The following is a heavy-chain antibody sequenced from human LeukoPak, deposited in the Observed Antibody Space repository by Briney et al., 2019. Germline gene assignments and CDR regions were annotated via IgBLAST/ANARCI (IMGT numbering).Heavy chain of an antibody. J-gene: IGHJ4*02. Sequence: SETLSLTCAVYGGSFSGYYWSWIRQPPGKGLEWIGEITHNGSTSYNPSLKGRVTISVDTSKNQFSLQLSSVTAADTAVYYCRRVAHSSSWYFFDSWGQGTLVTASS. V-gene: IGHV4-34*01. CDR1: GGSFSGYY. CDR2: ITHNGST. D-gene: IGHD6-13*01. CDR3: RRVAHSSSWYFFDS.